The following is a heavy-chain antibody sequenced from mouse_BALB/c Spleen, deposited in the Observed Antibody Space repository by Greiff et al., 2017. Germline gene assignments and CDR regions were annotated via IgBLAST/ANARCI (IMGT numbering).Heavy chain of an antibody. J-gene: IGHJ2*01. CDR2: ISSGGSYT. Sequence: EVKVVESGGDLVKPGGSLKLSCAASGFTFSSYGMSWVRQTPDKRLEWVATISSGGSYTYYPDSVKGRFTISRDNAKNTLYLQMSSLKSEDTAMYYCARQELGRGYYFAYWGQGTTLTVSS. V-gene: IGHV5-6*01. CDR3: ARQELGRGYYFAY. D-gene: IGHD4-1*01. CDR1: GFTFSSYG.